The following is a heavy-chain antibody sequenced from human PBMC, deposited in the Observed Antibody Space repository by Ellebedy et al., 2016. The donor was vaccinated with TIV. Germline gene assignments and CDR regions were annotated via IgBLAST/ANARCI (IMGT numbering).Heavy chain of an antibody. CDR1: GYSFTSYG. V-gene: IGHV1-18*01. Sequence: ASVKVSXXASGYSFTSYGIVWVRQAPGQGLEWMGWISAYNGHAIYAPNLQGRVTMTTDTSTTTAYMDLRSLTSDDTAVYYCARYAAGWNWFDPWGQGTMVTVSS. CDR2: ISAYNGHA. CDR3: ARYAAGWNWFDP. D-gene: IGHD5-24*01. J-gene: IGHJ5*02.